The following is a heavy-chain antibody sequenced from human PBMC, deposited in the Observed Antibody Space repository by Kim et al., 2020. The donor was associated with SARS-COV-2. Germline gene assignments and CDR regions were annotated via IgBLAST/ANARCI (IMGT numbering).Heavy chain of an antibody. CDR1: GDSLSSNTVA. J-gene: IGHJ4*02. CDR2: TYYRSKWSS. V-gene: IGHV6-1*01. CDR3: VRYIGGYYFDY. D-gene: IGHD1-1*01. Sequence: SQTLSLTCVISGDSLSSNTVAWSWIRQSPSSGLEWLGRTYYRSKWSSDYAVSVKRRIIITADPSKNQFSLHLNSLTPDDTATYYCVRYIGGYYFDYLGQG.